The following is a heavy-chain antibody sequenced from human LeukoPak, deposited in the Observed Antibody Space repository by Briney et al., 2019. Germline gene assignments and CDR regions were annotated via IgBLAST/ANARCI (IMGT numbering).Heavy chain of an antibody. J-gene: IGHJ3*02. CDR1: GGSFSGYY. V-gene: IGHV4-34*01. D-gene: IGHD3-10*01. CDR3: ARQPFTRVITMVRGVIMLDAFDI. Sequence: SETLSLTCAVYGGSFSGYYWSWIRQPPGKGLEWIGEINHSGSTNYNPSLKSRVTISVDTSKNQFSLKLSSVTAADTAVYYCARQPFTRVITMVRGVIMLDAFDIWGQGTMVTVSS. CDR2: INHSGST.